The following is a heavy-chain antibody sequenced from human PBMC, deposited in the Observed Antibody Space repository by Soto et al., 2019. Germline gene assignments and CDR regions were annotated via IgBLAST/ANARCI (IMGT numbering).Heavy chain of an antibody. J-gene: IGHJ5*02. CDR1: GYTFTGYY. CDR3: AREATSGDTAFDP. V-gene: IGHV1-2*04. D-gene: IGHD5-18*01. CDR2: INPNSGGT. Sequence: QVQLVQSGAEVKKPGASVKVSCKASGYTFTGYYMHWVRQAPGQGLEWMGWINPNSGGTNYAKKFQGWVTMTRDTSISTAYMELSRLRSDDTAVYYCAREATSGDTAFDPWGQGTLVTVSS.